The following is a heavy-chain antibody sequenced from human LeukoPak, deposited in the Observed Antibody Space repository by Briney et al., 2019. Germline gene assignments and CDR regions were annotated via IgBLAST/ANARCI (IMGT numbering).Heavy chain of an antibody. V-gene: IGHV3-30*18. Sequence: GGSLRLSCSASGFTFKSYGMHGVAQSPGKGLDGWAVISYEGRKKYYAHSVKGRFTISRDNSKDTLDLQMNDRRTEDTAVYSCAKDLFGEVVAVVNWIDHWGQGTLVTVSS. J-gene: IGHJ5*02. CDR2: ISYEGRKK. CDR3: AKDLFGEVVAVVNWIDH. D-gene: IGHD2-15*01. CDR1: GFTFKSYG.